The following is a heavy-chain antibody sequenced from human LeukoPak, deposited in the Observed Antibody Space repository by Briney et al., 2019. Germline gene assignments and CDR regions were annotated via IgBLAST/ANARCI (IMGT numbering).Heavy chain of an antibody. J-gene: IGHJ4*02. CDR1: GGSISSNTYY. CDR3: ARDARQQLVERFDY. CDR2: IHSSGST. V-gene: IGHV4-39*07. D-gene: IGHD6-13*01. Sequence: PSETLSLTCTVSGGSISSNTYYWGWIRQPPGKGLGWIGSIHSSGSTYYNPSLKSRVTISVDTSKNQFSLKLSSVTAADTAVYYCARDARQQLVERFDYWGQGTLVTVSS.